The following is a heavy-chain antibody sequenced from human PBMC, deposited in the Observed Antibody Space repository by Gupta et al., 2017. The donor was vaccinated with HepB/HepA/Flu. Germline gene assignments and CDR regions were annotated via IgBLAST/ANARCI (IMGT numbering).Heavy chain of an antibody. CDR1: GSTFTRYS. CDR3: ARDGYSGSYGILDY. Sequence: QVQLVQSGTEVKKPGASVKVSCQASGSTFTRYSMHWVRQAPGQGLEWMGIVNPSGGSTSYAQKFQGRVSMTRDTSTSTVYMELTSLRSEDTAVYFCARDGYSGSYGILDYWGQGTLVTVSS. CDR2: VNPSGGST. V-gene: IGHV1-46*01. J-gene: IGHJ4*02. D-gene: IGHD1-26*01.